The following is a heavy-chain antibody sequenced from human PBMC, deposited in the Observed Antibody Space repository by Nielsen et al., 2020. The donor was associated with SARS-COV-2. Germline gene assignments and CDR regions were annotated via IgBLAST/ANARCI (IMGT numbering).Heavy chain of an antibody. V-gene: IGHV3-21*04. Sequence: GESLRLSCEASGFNFSQYTMNWVRQAPGQGLEWASSISSYSNYKQYADSVKGRFAISRDNAKSSLYLQMSSLRAEDTAVYYCAREGRNLPLDYWGQGTLVTVSS. CDR3: AREGRNLPLDY. J-gene: IGHJ4*02. CDR1: GFNFSQYT. CDR2: ISSYSNYK.